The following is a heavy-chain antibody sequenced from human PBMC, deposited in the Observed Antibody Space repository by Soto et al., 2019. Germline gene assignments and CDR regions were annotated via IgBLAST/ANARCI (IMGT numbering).Heavy chain of an antibody. CDR3: ARGRFGSIVVVVAAASGWFDP. Sequence: PSETLSLTCAGYGGSFSGYYWSWIRQPPGKGLEWIGEINHSGSTNYNPSLKSRVTISVDTSKNQFSLKLSSVTAADTAVYYCARGRFGSIVVVVAAASGWFDPWGQGTLVTVSS. CDR1: GGSFSGYY. J-gene: IGHJ5*02. CDR2: INHSGST. D-gene: IGHD2-15*01. V-gene: IGHV4-34*01.